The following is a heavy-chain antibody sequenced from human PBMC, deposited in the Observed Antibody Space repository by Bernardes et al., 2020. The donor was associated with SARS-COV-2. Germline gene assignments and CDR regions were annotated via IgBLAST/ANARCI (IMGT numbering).Heavy chain of an antibody. CDR2: FYPGGST. Sequence: SETLSLTCTVSGGSISGNYWSWIRQVPGKGLEWIGNFYPGGSTNYNPSLNSRVTISVDMSRNQFSLKLSSVTTADTAVYYCARGGTSSIWFDPWGQGTLVTVSS. V-gene: IGHV4-59*01. D-gene: IGHD2-2*01. CDR3: ARGGTSSIWFDP. CDR1: GGSISGNY. J-gene: IGHJ5*02.